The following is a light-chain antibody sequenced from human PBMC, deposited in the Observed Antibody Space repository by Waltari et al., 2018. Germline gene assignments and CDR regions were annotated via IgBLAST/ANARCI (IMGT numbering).Light chain of an antibody. CDR3: QHYLRLPVT. V-gene: IGKV3-20*01. CDR2: GAS. J-gene: IGKJ1*01. CDR1: ESVSRA. Sequence: EIALTQSPGTLSLSVGERATVSCRASESVSRALAWYQQKPGQAPRLLIYGASTRATGIPDRFSGSGSGTDFSLTISRLEPDDFAVYYCQHYLRLPVTFGQGTTLEI.